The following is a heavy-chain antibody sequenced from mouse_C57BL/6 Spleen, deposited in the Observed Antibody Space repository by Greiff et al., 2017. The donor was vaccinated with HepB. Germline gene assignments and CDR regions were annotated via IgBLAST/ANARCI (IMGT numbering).Heavy chain of an antibody. CDR3: ARSDYYGSSYWFAY. D-gene: IGHD1-1*01. Sequence: EVQLQQSGPELVKPGASVKMSCKASGYTFTDYNMHWVKQSHGKSLEWIGYINPNNGGTSYNQKFKGKATLTVNKSSSTAYMELRSLTSEDSAVYYCARSDYYGSSYWFAYWGQGTLVTVSA. V-gene: IGHV1-22*01. J-gene: IGHJ3*01. CDR1: GYTFTDYN. CDR2: INPNNGGT.